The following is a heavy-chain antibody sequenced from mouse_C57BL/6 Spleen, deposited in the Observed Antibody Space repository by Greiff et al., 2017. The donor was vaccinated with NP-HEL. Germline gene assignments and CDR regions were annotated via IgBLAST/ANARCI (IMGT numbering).Heavy chain of an antibody. CDR3: ARDNGYQAFDY. Sequence: EVKLMESGPGLVKPSQSLSLTCSVTGYSITSGYYWNWIRQFPGNKLEWMGYISYDGSNNYNPSLKNRISITRDTSKNQFFLKLNSVTTEDTATYYCARDNGYQAFDYWGQGTTLTVSS. D-gene: IGHD2-2*01. J-gene: IGHJ2*01. CDR2: ISYDGSN. V-gene: IGHV3-6*01. CDR1: GYSITSGYY.